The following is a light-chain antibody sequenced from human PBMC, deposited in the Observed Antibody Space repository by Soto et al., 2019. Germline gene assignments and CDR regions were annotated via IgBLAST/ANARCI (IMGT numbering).Light chain of an antibody. CDR3: QQYDRFSKT. V-gene: IGKV1-5*01. CDR1: QSIRSW. CDR2: DAS. Sequence: DIPMTQSPSTLSASVGDRVTITCRASQSIRSWLAWYQQKPGKAPQLLIYDASNLESGVPSRFSSSGSGTEFTLTISSLQPDDFATYYCQQYDRFSKTFGRGTKVEVK. J-gene: IGKJ1*01.